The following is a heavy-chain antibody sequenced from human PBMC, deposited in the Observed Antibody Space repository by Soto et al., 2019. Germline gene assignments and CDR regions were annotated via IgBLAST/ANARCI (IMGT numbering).Heavy chain of an antibody. CDR3: AKALATAFVRTGAFDI. Sequence: EVQLVESGGGLVQPGGSLRLSCAASGFTFSTYAMTWVRKAPGKGLEWASGVSASGTGTYYADSVKGRFTISRDNSKNTRYLQLNRLRVGDAAGYYCAKALATAFVRTGAFDILGQGTIVTVSS. J-gene: IGHJ3*02. CDR1: GFTFSTYA. V-gene: IGHV3-23*04. CDR2: VSASGTGT. D-gene: IGHD3-10*02.